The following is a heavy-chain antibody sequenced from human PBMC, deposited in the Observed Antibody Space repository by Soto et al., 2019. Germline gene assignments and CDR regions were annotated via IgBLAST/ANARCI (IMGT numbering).Heavy chain of an antibody. CDR3: ARDLSRIDYYDSSGYFPDAFDI. V-gene: IGHV1-69*13. CDR2: IIPIFGTA. CDR1: GGTFSSYA. Sequence: SVKVSCKASGGTFSSYAISWVRQAPGQGLEWMGGIIPIFGTANYAQKFQGRVTITADESTSTAYMELSSLRSEDTAVYYCARDLSRIDYYDSSGYFPDAFDIWGQGTMVTVSS. D-gene: IGHD3-22*01. J-gene: IGHJ3*02.